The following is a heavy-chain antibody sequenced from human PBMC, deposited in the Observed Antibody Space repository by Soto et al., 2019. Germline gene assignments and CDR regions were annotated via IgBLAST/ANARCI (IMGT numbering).Heavy chain of an antibody. Sequence: PSETLSLTCAVYGGSFSGYYWSWIRQPPGKGLEWIGEINHSGSTNYNPSLKSRVTISVDTSKNQFSLKLSSVTAADTAVYYCARVYGSGSLTNWFDPWGRGTLVTVSS. V-gene: IGHV4-34*01. CDR2: INHSGST. J-gene: IGHJ5*02. CDR1: GGSFSGYY. D-gene: IGHD3-10*01. CDR3: ARVYGSGSLTNWFDP.